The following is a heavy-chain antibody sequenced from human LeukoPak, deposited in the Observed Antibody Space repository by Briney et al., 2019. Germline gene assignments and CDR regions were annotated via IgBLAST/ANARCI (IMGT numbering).Heavy chain of an antibody. Sequence: SETLSLTCTVSGGSISSSSYYWGWIRQPPGKGLEWIGSIYYSGSTYYNPSLKSRVTISADTSKNQFSLKLSSVTAADTAVYYCAREIAAAGNWFDPWGQGTLVTVSS. V-gene: IGHV4-39*02. CDR1: GGSISSSSYY. J-gene: IGHJ5*02. D-gene: IGHD6-13*01. CDR3: AREIAAAGNWFDP. CDR2: IYYSGST.